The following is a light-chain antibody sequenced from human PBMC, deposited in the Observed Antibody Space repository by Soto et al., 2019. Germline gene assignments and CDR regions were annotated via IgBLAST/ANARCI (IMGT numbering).Light chain of an antibody. J-gene: IGLJ2*01. Sequence: QSVLTQPASVSGSPGQSITISCTGTSSDVGGYNYVSWYQQHPGKAPKLMIYDVSNRPSGVSDRFSGSKSGNAASLTISGLQAEDGADYYCSSYTSGSTHVVFGGGTKLTVL. CDR1: SSDVGGYNY. V-gene: IGLV2-14*01. CDR2: DVS. CDR3: SSYTSGSTHVV.